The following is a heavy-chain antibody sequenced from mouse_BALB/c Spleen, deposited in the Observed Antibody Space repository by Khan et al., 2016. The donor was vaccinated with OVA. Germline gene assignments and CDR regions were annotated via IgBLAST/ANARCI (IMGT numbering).Heavy chain of an antibody. CDR3: ARSPDGNFAY. V-gene: IGHV5-9-3*01. CDR2: ISSDGDYT. CDR1: GFTFSTYA. J-gene: IGHJ3*01. D-gene: IGHD2-1*01. Sequence: EVELVESGGGLVKPGGSLKLSCAASGFTFSTYAMSWVRQTPEKSLEWVATISSDGDYTYYPDNVTGRFTISRDNAKNTLYLQMSSLRSEDTAMYYCARSPDGNFAYWGQGTLGTVSA.